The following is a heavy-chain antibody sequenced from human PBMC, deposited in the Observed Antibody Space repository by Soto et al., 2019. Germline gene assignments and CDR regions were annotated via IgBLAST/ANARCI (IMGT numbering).Heavy chain of an antibody. D-gene: IGHD4-4*01. CDR2: IIPIFGTA. CDR3: ARLLVTIAKAFDI. Sequence: SVKVSFKASGGTFSSYAISWLRQAPGQGLEWMGGIIPIFGTANYAQKFQGRVTITADESTNTAYMELSSLRSEDTAVYYCARLLVTIAKAFDIWGQGTMVTVSS. CDR1: GGTFSSYA. J-gene: IGHJ3*02. V-gene: IGHV1-69*13.